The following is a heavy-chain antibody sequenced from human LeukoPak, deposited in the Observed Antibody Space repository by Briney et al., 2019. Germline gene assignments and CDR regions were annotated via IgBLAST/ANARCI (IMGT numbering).Heavy chain of an antibody. CDR1: GGSISSYY. V-gene: IGHV4-59*01. Sequence: SETLSLTCTVSGGSISSYYWSWIRQPPGKGLEWIGYIYYSGSTNYNPSLKSRVTISVDTSKNQFSLKLCSVTAADTAVYYCARLPPEGYDILTGYYSPYFDYWGQGTLVTVSS. J-gene: IGHJ4*02. CDR2: IYYSGST. CDR3: ARLPPEGYDILTGYYSPYFDY. D-gene: IGHD3-9*01.